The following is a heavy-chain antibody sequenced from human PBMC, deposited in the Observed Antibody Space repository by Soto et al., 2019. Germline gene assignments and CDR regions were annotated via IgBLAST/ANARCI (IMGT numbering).Heavy chain of an antibody. CDR1: GYTFTSYD. J-gene: IGHJ3*01. V-gene: IGHV1-8*01. Sequence: QVQLVQSGAEVKKPGASVKVSCKASGYTFTSYDINWVRQATGQGLEWMGWMNPNSGDTGVGQKFQGRVTMTRNTSSSTAYMELNSLRSEDTAVYYCGRGSRTFDFWGQGSTVTVSS. CDR3: GRGSRTFDF. CDR2: MNPNSGDT.